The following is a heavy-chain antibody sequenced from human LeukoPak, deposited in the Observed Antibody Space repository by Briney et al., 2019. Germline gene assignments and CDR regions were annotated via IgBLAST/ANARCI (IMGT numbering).Heavy chain of an antibody. D-gene: IGHD6-19*01. Sequence: GGSLRLSCAASGFTFTMFGMNWVRQAPGKGLEWVAHIKPDGSEKNYVDSVKGRFTLFRDDAKNSVYLQMNSLRVEDTAVYYCARDSASGGPWGQGTPVTVSS. V-gene: IGHV3-7*01. J-gene: IGHJ5*02. CDR3: ARDSASGGP. CDR1: GFTFTMFG. CDR2: IKPDGSEK.